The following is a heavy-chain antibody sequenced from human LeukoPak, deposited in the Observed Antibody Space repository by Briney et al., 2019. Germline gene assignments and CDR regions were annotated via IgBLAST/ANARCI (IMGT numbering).Heavy chain of an antibody. CDR3: ARIGTRGWDFDY. Sequence: SETLSLTCTVSGYSISSGYYWGWIRQPPGKGLEWIGSIYHSGSTYYNPSLKSLVTISVDTSKNQFSLKLSSVTAADTAVYYCARIGTRGWDFDYWGQGTLVTVSS. J-gene: IGHJ4*02. CDR2: IYHSGST. D-gene: IGHD6-19*01. V-gene: IGHV4-38-2*02. CDR1: GYSISSGYY.